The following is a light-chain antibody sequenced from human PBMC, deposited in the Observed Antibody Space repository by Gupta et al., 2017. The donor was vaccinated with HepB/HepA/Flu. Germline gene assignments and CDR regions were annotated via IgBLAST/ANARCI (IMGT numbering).Light chain of an antibody. CDR3: QQYYNSSCT. J-gene: IGKJ1*01. CDR1: QSVLYSSNKMNY. V-gene: IGKV4-1*01. CDR2: RAS. Sequence: DIVMTQSPDSLAVSLGERATLNCKSSQSVLYSSNKMNYLAWYQQKLGQPPKLLIYRASTRESTGEDGVSGSGSGTHFTPTISSLQAKEVAIYYCQQYYNSSCTFGQGTRVEIK.